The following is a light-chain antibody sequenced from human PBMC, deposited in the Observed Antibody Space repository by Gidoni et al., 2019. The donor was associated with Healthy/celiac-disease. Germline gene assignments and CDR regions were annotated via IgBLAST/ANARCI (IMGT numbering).Light chain of an antibody. CDR2: DAS. CDR1: QDISHY. Sequence: DSQLTQSPSSLSASVGDRVTITCQASQDISHYLNWYQQKPGKAPKLLIYDASNLETGVPSRFSGSGSGTDFTFTISSLQPEDIATYYCQQYDNLPRAFGQGTKVEIK. V-gene: IGKV1-33*01. CDR3: QQYDNLPRA. J-gene: IGKJ1*01.